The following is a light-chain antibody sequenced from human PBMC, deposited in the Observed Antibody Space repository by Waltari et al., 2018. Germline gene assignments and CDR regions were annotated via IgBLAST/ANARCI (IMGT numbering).Light chain of an antibody. CDR2: GAS. Sequence: DIQMTQSPYSLSASVGDRVTITCRASQSISTYLSWYQQKPGKAPNLLIYGASNLQSGVPSRFSGRGSGTDFTLTISSLQPEDFANYYCQQSDSLPWTFGQGTKVEIK. V-gene: IGKV1-39*01. CDR1: QSISTY. J-gene: IGKJ1*01. CDR3: QQSDSLPWT.